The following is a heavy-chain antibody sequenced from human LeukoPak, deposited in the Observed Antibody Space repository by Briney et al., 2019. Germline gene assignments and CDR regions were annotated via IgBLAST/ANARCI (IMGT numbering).Heavy chain of an antibody. V-gene: IGHV4-38-2*02. CDR3: ARHLRYYYYMDV. CDR2: IYHSGST. J-gene: IGHJ6*03. D-gene: IGHD5/OR15-5a*01. CDR1: GASISSFY. Sequence: SETLSLTCTISGASISSFYWGWIRQPPGKGLEWIGSIYHSGSTYYNPSLKSRVTISVDTSKNQFSLKLSSVTAADTAVYYCARHLRYYYYMDVWGKGTTVTVSS.